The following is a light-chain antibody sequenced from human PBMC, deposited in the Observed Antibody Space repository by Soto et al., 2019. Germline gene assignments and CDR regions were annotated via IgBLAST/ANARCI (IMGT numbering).Light chain of an antibody. V-gene: IGKV3-20*01. Sequence: EIVLTQSPGTLSLSPGERATLSCRASQSVSSSYLAWYQQKPGQAPRLLIYGASSRATGIPDRFSGTGPGTDFTLTISRLEPEDFAVYYCQQYVSSSWTFGQGTKVDIK. CDR2: GAS. CDR1: QSVSSSY. CDR3: QQYVSSSWT. J-gene: IGKJ1*01.